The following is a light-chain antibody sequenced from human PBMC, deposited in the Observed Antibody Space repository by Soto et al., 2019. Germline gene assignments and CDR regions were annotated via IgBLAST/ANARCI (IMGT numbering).Light chain of an antibody. Sequence: DIQMTQSPSSLSASVGDRVTITCRASQSISSYLIWYQQNPGKAPKLLIYAASSLQSGVPSRFSGSGSGTDFTLTISSLQPEDFATYYCQQGYSTPYTFGQGTKMEIK. CDR3: QQGYSTPYT. J-gene: IGKJ2*01. CDR2: AAS. V-gene: IGKV1-39*01. CDR1: QSISSY.